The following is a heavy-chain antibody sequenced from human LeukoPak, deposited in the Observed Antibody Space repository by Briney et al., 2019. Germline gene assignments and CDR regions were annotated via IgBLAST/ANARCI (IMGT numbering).Heavy chain of an antibody. Sequence: PGGSLRLSCAASGFTFSSYAMHWVRQAPGKGLEYVSAISSNGGSTYYANSVKGRFTISRDNSKNTLYLQMGSLRAEDTAVYYCAKILGYYYMDVWGKGTTVTISS. J-gene: IGHJ6*03. CDR2: ISSNGGST. D-gene: IGHD3-16*01. CDR3: AKILGYYYMDV. V-gene: IGHV3-64*01. CDR1: GFTFSSYA.